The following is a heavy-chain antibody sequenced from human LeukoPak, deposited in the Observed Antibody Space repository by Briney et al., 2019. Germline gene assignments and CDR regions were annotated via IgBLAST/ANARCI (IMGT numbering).Heavy chain of an antibody. V-gene: IGHV1-18*01. Sequence: APVKVCCSASGYTFTTYGISWVRQAPGPGLEGMGWISAYNGNTNYAQKLQGRVTMTKDTSTSTAYMELRSLRSDDTVVYYCARSDFWSSYDAFDIWGQGTMVTVSS. CDR2: ISAYNGNT. D-gene: IGHD3-3*01. CDR1: GYTFTTYG. CDR3: ARSDFWSSYDAFDI. J-gene: IGHJ3*02.